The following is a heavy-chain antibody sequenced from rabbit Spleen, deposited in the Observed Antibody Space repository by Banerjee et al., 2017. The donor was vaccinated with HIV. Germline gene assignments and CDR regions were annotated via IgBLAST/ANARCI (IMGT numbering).Heavy chain of an antibody. CDR1: GFSFSDRDV. Sequence: QEQLEESGGGPVKPEGSLTLTCKASGFSFSDRDVMCWVRQAPGKGLEWIGYIDPVFGITYYANWVNGRFSISRENAQNTVFLQMTSLTAADTATYFCARDGAGGSYFDLWGPGTLVTVS. CDR2: IDPVFGIT. D-gene: IGHD8-1*01. CDR3: ARDGAGGSYFDL. J-gene: IGHJ4*01. V-gene: IGHV1S47*01.